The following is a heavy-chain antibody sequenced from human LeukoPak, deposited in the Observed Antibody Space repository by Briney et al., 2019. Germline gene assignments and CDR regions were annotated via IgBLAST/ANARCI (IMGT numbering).Heavy chain of an antibody. J-gene: IGHJ4*02. V-gene: IGHV3-73*01. CDR2: IRSKADNYAT. CDR3: TQSNY. Sequence: PGGSLRLSCAASGFTFTTYVMAWVRQASGKGLEWVGRIRSKADNYATAYAASVQGRCTISRDDSKSTAYLQLNSLKTEDTAVYYCTQSNYWGQGALVTVSS. CDR1: GFTFTTYV.